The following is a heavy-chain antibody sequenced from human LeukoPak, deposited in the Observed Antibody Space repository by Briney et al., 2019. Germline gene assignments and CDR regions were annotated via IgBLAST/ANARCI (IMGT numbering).Heavy chain of an antibody. Sequence: KPSETLSLTCAVSGYSISSGYYWGWIRQPPRKGLEGIGGIYHSGSTYYNPSLESRVTISVDTSKNQFSLKLSSVTAADTAVYYCARHLAPYCSSTSCFFDYWGQGTLVTVSS. CDR2: IYHSGST. CDR1: GYSISSGYY. V-gene: IGHV4-38-2*01. CDR3: ARHLAPYCSSTSCFFDY. J-gene: IGHJ4*02. D-gene: IGHD2-2*01.